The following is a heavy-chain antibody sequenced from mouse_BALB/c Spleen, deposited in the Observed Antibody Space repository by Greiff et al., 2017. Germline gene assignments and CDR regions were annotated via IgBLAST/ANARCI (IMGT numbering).Heavy chain of an antibody. CDR2: ISYSGST. J-gene: IGHJ2*01. CDR1: GYSITSDYA. CDR3: ARSQAVPGFDY. V-gene: IGHV3-2*02. D-gene: IGHD3-2*02. Sequence: EVKLMESGPGLVKPSQSLSLTCTVTGYSITSDYAWNWIRQFPGNKLEWMGYISYSGSTSYNPSLKSRISITRDTSKNQFFLQLNSVTTEDTATYYCARSQAVPGFDYWGQGTTLTVSS.